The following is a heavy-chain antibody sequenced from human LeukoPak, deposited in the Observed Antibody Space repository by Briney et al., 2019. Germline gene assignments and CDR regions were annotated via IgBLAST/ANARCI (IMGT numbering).Heavy chain of an antibody. D-gene: IGHD3-10*01. V-gene: IGHV1-2*02. J-gene: IGHJ4*02. CDR3: ARDGLLWFGELPYDY. CDR2: INPNSGGT. Sequence: ASVKVSCKASGYTFTGYYMHWVRQAPGQGLEWMGWINPNSGGTNYAQKFQGRVTMTRDTSISTAYMELSRLRSDDTAVYYCARDGLLWFGELPYDYGGQGTLVTVSS. CDR1: GYTFTGYY.